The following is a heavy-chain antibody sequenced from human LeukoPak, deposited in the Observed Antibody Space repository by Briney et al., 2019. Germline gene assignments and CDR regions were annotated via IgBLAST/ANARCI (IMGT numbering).Heavy chain of an antibody. V-gene: IGHV4-59*01. CDR3: ARDNWNYGSSMDV. CDR2: IYYSGST. CDR1: GGSINY. Sequence: SETLSLTCTVSGGSINYGGWIRQPPGKGLEWIGYIYYSGSTNYNPSLKSRVTISVDTSKNQFSLKLSSVTAADTAVYHCARDNWNYGSSMDVWGQGTTVTVSS. D-gene: IGHD1-7*01. J-gene: IGHJ6*02.